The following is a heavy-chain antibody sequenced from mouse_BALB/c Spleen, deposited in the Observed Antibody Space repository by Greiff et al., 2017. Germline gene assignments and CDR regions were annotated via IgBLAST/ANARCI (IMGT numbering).Heavy chain of an antibody. CDR1: GFNIKDTY. CDR2: IDPANGNT. D-gene: IGHD2-10*02. Sequence: VQLQQSGAELVKPGASVKLSCTASGFNIKDTYMHWVKQRPEQGLEWIGRIDPANGNTKYDPKFQGKATITADTSSNTPYLQLSSLTSEDTAGNYCARGYGNYGYCDVWGAGTTVTVSS. V-gene: IGHV14-3*02. CDR3: ARGYGNYGYCDV. J-gene: IGHJ1*01.